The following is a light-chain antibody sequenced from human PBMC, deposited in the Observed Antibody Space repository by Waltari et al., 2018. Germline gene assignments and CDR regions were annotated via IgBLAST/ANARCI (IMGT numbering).Light chain of an antibody. CDR3: CSHGGSDKFYV. V-gene: IGLV2-8*01. CDR2: EVS. CDR1: SSAVCAYNS. Sequence: QSALTQPPSASGSPGQSVTISCTGTSSAVCAYNSVPCFQQYPGKAPNLIIYEVSKRPSGVPDRFSASKSGNTASLTVSGLQAEEEADYYCCSHGGSDKFYVFGTGTKVSVL. J-gene: IGLJ1*01.